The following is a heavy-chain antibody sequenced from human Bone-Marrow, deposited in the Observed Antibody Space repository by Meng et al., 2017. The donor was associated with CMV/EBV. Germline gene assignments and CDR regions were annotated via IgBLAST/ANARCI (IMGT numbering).Heavy chain of an antibody. CDR2: INHSGST. V-gene: IGHV4-34*01. D-gene: IGHD3-3*01. CDR3: ARHAYYDFWSGFPLGGMDV. J-gene: IGHJ6*02. Sequence: SETLSLTCAVYGGSFSGYYWSWIRQPPGKGLEWIGEINHSGSTNYNPSLKSRVTISVDTSKNQFSLKLSSVTAADTAVYYCARHAYYDFWSGFPLGGMDVWGQG. CDR1: GGSFSGYY.